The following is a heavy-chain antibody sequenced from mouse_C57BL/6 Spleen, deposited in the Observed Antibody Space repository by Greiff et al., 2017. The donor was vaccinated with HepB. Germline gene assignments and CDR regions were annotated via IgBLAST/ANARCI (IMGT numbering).Heavy chain of an antibody. D-gene: IGHD1-1*01. J-gene: IGHJ1*03. V-gene: IGHV1-22*01. CDR3: AREGYYGSRGNWYFDV. CDR2: INPNNGGT. CDR1: GYTFTDYN. Sequence: EVKLMESGPELVKPGASVKMSCKASGYTFTDYNMHWVKQSHGKSLEWIGYINPNNGGTSYNQKFKGKATLTVNKSSSTAYMELRSLTSEDSAVYYCAREGYYGSRGNWYFDVWGTGTTVTVSS.